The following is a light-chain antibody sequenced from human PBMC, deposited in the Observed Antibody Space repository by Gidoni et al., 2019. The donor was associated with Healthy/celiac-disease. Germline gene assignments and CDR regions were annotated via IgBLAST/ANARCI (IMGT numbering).Light chain of an antibody. CDR3: QQYGSSPGT. CDR1: QSVSSSY. CDR2: GAS. J-gene: IGKJ4*01. Sequence: ELVLTQSPGTLSLSPGERATLSCRASQSVSSSYLAWYQQNPGQAPRLLIYGASSRATGIPDRFSGSGSGTDFTLTISRLEPEDFAVYYCQQYGSSPGTFGGGTKVEIK. V-gene: IGKV3-20*01.